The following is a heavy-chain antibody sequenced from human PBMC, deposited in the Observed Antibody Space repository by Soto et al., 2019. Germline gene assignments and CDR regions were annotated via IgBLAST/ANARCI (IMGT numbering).Heavy chain of an antibody. CDR2: IIPIFGTA. J-gene: IGHJ4*02. Sequence: SVKVSCKASGGTFSSYSISWVRQAPGQGLEWMGGIIPIFGTANYAQKFQGRVTITADKSTSTAYMELSSLRSEDTAVYYCAGGGHPYYYDSSGYYHPFDYWGQGTLVTVSS. V-gene: IGHV1-69*06. CDR1: GGTFSSYS. D-gene: IGHD3-22*01. CDR3: AGGGHPYYYDSSGYYHPFDY.